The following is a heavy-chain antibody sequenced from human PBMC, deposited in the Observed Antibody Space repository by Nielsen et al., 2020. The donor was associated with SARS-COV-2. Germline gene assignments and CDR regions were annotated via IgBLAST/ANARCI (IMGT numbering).Heavy chain of an antibody. D-gene: IGHD3-10*01. V-gene: IGHV3-15*01. CDR2: IKSKTDGGTT. J-gene: IGHJ6*02. CDR1: GFTFSNAW. CDR3: ARALVVELGEYYGMDV. Sequence: GGSLRLSCAASGFTFSNAWMSWVRQAPGKGLEWVGRIKSKTDGGTTDYAAPVKGRFTISRDDSKNTLYLQMNSLKTEDTAVYYCARALVVELGEYYGMDVWGQGTTVTVSS.